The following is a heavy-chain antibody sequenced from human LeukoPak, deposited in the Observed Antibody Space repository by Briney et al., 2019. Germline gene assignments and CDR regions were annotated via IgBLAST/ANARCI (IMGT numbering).Heavy chain of an antibody. CDR2: INPNTGGT. D-gene: IGHD6-19*01. CDR1: GYTFTAYY. V-gene: IGHV1-2*02. J-gene: IGHJ3*02. CDR3: ARDQRYIAVAGYDAIDI. Sequence: ASVKVSCKSSGYTFTAYYMHWVRQAPGQGLEWMGWINPNTGGTISAQKFQGRVTMTRDTSISTAYMEVSRLRSDDTAVYYCARDQRYIAVAGYDAIDIWGQGTMVTVSS.